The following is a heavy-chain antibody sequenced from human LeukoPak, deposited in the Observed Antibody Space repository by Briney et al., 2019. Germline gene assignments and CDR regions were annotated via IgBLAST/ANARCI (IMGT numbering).Heavy chain of an antibody. CDR3: AKDLQGRRYYDSSGYAFDY. Sequence: GGSLRLSCAASGFSFNKEWMSWVRQAPGKGLEWVSAISGSGGSTYYADSVKGRFTISRDNSKNTLYLQMNSLRAEDTAVYYCAKDLQGRRYYDSSGYAFDYWGQGTLVTVSS. J-gene: IGHJ4*02. CDR2: ISGSGGST. CDR1: GFSFNKEW. V-gene: IGHV3-23*01. D-gene: IGHD3-22*01.